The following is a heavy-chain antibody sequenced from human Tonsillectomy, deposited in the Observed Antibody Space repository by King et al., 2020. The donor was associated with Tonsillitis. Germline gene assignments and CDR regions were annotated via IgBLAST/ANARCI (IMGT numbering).Heavy chain of an antibody. CDR1: GDSIGDYY. CDR3: AREVSSMVRGVIENYFDP. J-gene: IGHJ5*02. D-gene: IGHD3-10*01. V-gene: IGHV4-59*01. CDR2: IYYTGST. Sequence: VQLQESGPGLVKPSETLSLTCIVSGDSIGDYYWSWIRQPPGRGLEWIGYIYYTGSTNYNPSLESRVTISVDTSKNQFSLKLSSVTAADTAVYYCAREVSSMVRGVIENYFDPWGQGTLVTVSS.